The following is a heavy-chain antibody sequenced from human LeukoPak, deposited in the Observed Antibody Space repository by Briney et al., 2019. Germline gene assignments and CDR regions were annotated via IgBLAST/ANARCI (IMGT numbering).Heavy chain of an antibody. Sequence: SEPLSLTCTVSGGSISSYYWSWIRQPPGKGLEWIGYIYYSGSANYNPSLNSRVSISVDTSKNQFSLKLSSVTAADTAVYYCARGLYDSSGENAFDIWGQGTMVTVSS. CDR2: IYYSGSA. CDR1: GGSISSYY. J-gene: IGHJ3*02. V-gene: IGHV4-59*01. D-gene: IGHD3-22*01. CDR3: ARGLYDSSGENAFDI.